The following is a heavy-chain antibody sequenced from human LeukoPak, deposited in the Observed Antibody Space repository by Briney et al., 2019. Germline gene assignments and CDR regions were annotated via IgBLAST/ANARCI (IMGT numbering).Heavy chain of an antibody. CDR1: GYSFTSYW. CDR2: IYPGDSDT. J-gene: IGHJ5*02. V-gene: IGHV5-51*01. D-gene: IGHD5-12*01. Sequence: GESLKISCKGSGYSFTSYWIGWVRQMPGKGLEWMGIIYPGDSDTRYSPSFQGQVTISADKSISTAYLQWSSLKASDTAMYYCARQDVDYSGYGGWFDPWGQGTLVTVSS. CDR3: ARQDVDYSGYGGWFDP.